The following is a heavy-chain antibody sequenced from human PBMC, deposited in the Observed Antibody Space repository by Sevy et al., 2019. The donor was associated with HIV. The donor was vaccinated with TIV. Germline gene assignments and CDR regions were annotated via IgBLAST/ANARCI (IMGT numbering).Heavy chain of an antibody. D-gene: IGHD3-22*01. V-gene: IGHV3-21*01. J-gene: IGHJ4*02. CDR2: ISSGSSYV. Sequence: GGSLGLSFAASGFTSIYYNMNWVRQAPGKGLEWVSSISSGSSYVYHADSVKGRFTISRDNAKNSLYLQMNSLRTEDTAAYYCASPLHYYDSPSAYWGQGTQVTVSS. CDR3: ASPLHYYDSPSAY. CDR1: GFTSIYYN.